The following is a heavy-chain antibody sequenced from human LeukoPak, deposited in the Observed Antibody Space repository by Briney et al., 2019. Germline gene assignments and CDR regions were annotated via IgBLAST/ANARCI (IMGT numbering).Heavy chain of an antibody. V-gene: IGHV1-69*06. CDR1: GNTFTSYG. CDR3: AKFWSGYYTD. Sequence: GASVKVSCKASGNTFTSYGISWVRQAPSEGLEWLGGLTPLAGTPNYAQKFQGRLTISADKSTSTVYMELSRLTSEDTAVYFCAKFWSGYYTDWGQGTLVSVSS. J-gene: IGHJ4*02. CDR2: LTPLAGTP. D-gene: IGHD3-3*01.